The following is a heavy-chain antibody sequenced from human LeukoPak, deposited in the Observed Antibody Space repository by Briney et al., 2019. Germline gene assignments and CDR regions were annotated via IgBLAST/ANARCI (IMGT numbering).Heavy chain of an antibody. Sequence: SQTLSLTCTVSGGSISSGGYYWSWIRQHPGKGLEWIGYIYYSGSTYYNPSLNSRVTISVDTSKNQFSLKLSSVTAADTAVYYCARVVYCSSTSCYPPTYMDVWGKGTTVTVSS. D-gene: IGHD2-2*01. V-gene: IGHV4-31*03. CDR2: IYYSGST. CDR1: GGSISSGGYY. J-gene: IGHJ6*04. CDR3: ARVVYCSSTSCYPPTYMDV.